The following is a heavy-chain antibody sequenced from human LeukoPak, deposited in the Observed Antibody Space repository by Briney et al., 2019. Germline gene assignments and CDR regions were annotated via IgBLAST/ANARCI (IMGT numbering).Heavy chain of an antibody. V-gene: IGHV3-21*01. J-gene: IGHJ3*02. CDR1: GFTFSSYS. Sequence: GGSLRLSCAASGFTFSSYSMNWVRQAPGKGLEWVSSISSSSSYIYYADSVKGRFTISRDNFKHTLYLQMNSLRAEDMAVYYCARGLGSYAYSDAFDIWGQGTMVTVSS. CDR3: ARGLGSYAYSDAFDI. D-gene: IGHD3-16*01. CDR2: ISSSSSYI.